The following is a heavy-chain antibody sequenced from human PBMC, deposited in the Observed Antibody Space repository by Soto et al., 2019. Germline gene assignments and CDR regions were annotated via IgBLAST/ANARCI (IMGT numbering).Heavy chain of an antibody. CDR3: AKDPGSCSGGSCTGYFDY. Sequence: QVQLVESGGGVVQPGRSLRLSCAASGFTSSSYGMHWVRQAPGKGLEWMAVISYDGGNKNYADSVKGRFTISRDNSKNTLYLQMDSLRGEDTAVYYCAKDPGSCSGGSCTGYFDYWGQGTLVTVSS. CDR2: ISYDGGNK. D-gene: IGHD2-15*01. J-gene: IGHJ4*02. V-gene: IGHV3-30*18. CDR1: GFTSSSYG.